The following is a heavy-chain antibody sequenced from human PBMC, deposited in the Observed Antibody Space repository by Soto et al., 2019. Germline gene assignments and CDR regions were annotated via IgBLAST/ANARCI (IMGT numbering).Heavy chain of an antibody. Sequence: SETLSLTCIVSGGSISSSSYYWGWIRQPPGKGLEWIGSIYYSGSTYSNPSLMSRVTIFVDTSKNQFSLRLSSVSAADTAVYYCASLSIGSCRGGACYSSFDYWGQGTPVTVSS. CDR3: ASLSIGSCRGGACYSSFDY. D-gene: IGHD2-15*01. J-gene: IGHJ4*02. V-gene: IGHV4-39*01. CDR1: GGSISSSSYY. CDR2: IYYSGST.